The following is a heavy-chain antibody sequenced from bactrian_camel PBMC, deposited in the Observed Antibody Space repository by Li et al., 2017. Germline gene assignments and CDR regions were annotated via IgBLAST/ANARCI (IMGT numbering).Heavy chain of an antibody. D-gene: IGHD6*01. J-gene: IGHJ4*01. CDR2: IYSGGEPT. CDR1: GLTGSNYC. CDR3: VADVTCVRWYAPGSDDFGA. V-gene: IGHV3S25*01. Sequence: QLVESGGGSVQAGGSLRLSCTSSGLTGSNYCMGWFRQAPGREREGVAGIYSGGEPTYYAESVKGRFTISRDNGENTVYLQMNSLKPEDTAMYYCVADVTCVRWYAPGSDDFGAWGQGTQVTVS.